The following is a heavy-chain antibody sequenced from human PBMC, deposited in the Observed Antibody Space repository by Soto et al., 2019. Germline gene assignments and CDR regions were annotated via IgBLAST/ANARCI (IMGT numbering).Heavy chain of an antibody. Sequence: SQTLSLTCAISGYSVSSNSAAWNWIRQSPSRGLEWLGRTYYRSKWYNDYAVSVKSRITINPDTSKNQFSLQLNSVTPEDTAVYYCARVGLWFGELFPSPMRGFDYWGQGTLVTVSS. J-gene: IGHJ4*02. D-gene: IGHD3-10*01. V-gene: IGHV6-1*01. CDR2: TYYRSKWYN. CDR1: GYSVSSNSAA. CDR3: ARVGLWFGELFPSPMRGFDY.